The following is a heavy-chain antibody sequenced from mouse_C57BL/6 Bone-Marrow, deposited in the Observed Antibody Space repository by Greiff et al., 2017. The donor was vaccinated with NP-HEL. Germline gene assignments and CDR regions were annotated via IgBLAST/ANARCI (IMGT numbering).Heavy chain of an antibody. CDR1: GFTFSDYG. CDR3: ARFYYGTTGGAMDY. CDR2: ISSGSSTI. Sequence: EVKLVESGGGLVKPGGSLKLSCAASGFTFSDYGMHWVRQAPEKGLEWVAYISSGSSTIYYAATVKGRFTISRDNAKNTLFLQMTSLRSEDTAMYYCARFYYGTTGGAMDYWGQGTSVTVAS. D-gene: IGHD2-1*01. V-gene: IGHV5-17*01. J-gene: IGHJ4*01.